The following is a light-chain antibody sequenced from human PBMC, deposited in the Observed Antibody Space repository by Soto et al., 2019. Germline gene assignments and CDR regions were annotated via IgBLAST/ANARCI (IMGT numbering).Light chain of an antibody. J-gene: IGKJ2*01. CDR2: GAS. V-gene: IGKV3-11*01. Sequence: ELVLTQSPATLSLSPGERATLSCMASQSVGSYLAWYQHKPGQAPSLLIYGASNRATDIPGRFSGRGSGTAFTLTISSLESGDSAVYYCQQRDNSPRTFGQGTKLEIK. CDR3: QQRDNSPRT. CDR1: QSVGSY.